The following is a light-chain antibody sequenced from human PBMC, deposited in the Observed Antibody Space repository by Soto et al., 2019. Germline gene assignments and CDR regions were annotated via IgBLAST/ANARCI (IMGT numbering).Light chain of an antibody. J-gene: IGKJ4*01. CDR1: QSINGW. Sequence: DIQMTQSPSSVSASVGDRVTITWRASQSINGWLAWYQQKPGKAPKLLIYNISSLQSGVPSRFSGSGSVTDLSLTISSLQPDDFATYYCKQANTFPVTFGDLTKVDIK. CDR2: NIS. CDR3: KQANTFPVT. V-gene: IGKV1-12*01.